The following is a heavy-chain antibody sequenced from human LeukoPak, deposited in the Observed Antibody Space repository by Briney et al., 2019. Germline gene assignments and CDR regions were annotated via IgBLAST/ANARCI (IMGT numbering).Heavy chain of an antibody. CDR3: ARSNYYLDAFDI. CDR2: ISYDGSNK. CDR1: GFTFSSYA. D-gene: IGHD3-10*01. V-gene: IGHV3-30*04. J-gene: IGHJ3*02. Sequence: GSLRLSCAASGFTFSSYAMHWVRQAPGKGLEWVAVISYDGSNKYYADSVKGRFTISRDNSKNTLYLQMNSLRAEDTAVYYCARSNYYLDAFDIWGQGTMVTVSS.